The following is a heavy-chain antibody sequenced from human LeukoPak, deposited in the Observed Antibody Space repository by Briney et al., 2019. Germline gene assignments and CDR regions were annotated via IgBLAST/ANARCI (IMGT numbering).Heavy chain of an antibody. CDR2: ISYDGSNK. V-gene: IGHV3-30*04. J-gene: IGHJ4*02. Sequence: GGSLRLSCAASGFTFSSYAMHWVRQAPGKGLEWVAVISYDGSNKYYADSVKGRFTISRDNSKTTLYLQMNSLRAEDTAVYYCARGFVRIYGSGSYYFDYWGQGTLVTVSS. CDR1: GFTFSSYA. D-gene: IGHD3-10*01. CDR3: ARGFVRIYGSGSYYFDY.